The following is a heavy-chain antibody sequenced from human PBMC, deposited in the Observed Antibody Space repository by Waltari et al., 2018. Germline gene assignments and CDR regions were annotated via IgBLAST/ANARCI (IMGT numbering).Heavy chain of an antibody. V-gene: IGHV3-7*03. CDR3: ARSVTRAEYFQH. CDR2: IKQDGSEK. CDR1: GFHFRRLW. Sequence: EVQLVESGGGLVQPGGSLRLYCAASGFHFRRLWMGWVGQAPGKGREWVANIKQDGSEKYYVDSVKGRFTISRDNAKNSLYLQMNSLRAEDTAVYYCARSVTRAEYFQHWGQGTLVTVSS. J-gene: IGHJ1*01. D-gene: IGHD4-4*01.